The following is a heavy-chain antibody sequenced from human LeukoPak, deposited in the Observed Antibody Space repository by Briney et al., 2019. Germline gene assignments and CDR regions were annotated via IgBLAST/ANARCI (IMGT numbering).Heavy chain of an antibody. Sequence: GESLKISCKGSGYSFTSYWIGWVRQMPGKGLEWMGIIYPGDSDTRYSPSFQGQVTISADKSISTAYLQWSSLKASDTAMYYCATLRFMPSSSWKVFDYWGQGTLVTVSS. D-gene: IGHD6-13*01. V-gene: IGHV5-51*01. CDR3: ATLRFMPSSSWKVFDY. CDR1: GYSFTSYW. CDR2: IYPGDSDT. J-gene: IGHJ4*02.